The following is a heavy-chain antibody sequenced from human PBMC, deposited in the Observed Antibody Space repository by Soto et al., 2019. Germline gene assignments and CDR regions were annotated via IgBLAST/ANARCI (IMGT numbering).Heavy chain of an antibody. CDR2: IDPSDSYA. V-gene: IGHV5-10-1*01. J-gene: IGHJ4*02. CDR1: GYSFTAYW. D-gene: IGHD2-2*01. CDR3: TRRASSSFYHFDF. Sequence: GESLKISCQASGYSFTAYWITWVRQMPGKGLEWMATIDPSDSYADYSPSFRGHVTFSVDRSITTVYLQWNSLKASDSAMYFCTRRASSSFYHFDFRGQGALVTVSS.